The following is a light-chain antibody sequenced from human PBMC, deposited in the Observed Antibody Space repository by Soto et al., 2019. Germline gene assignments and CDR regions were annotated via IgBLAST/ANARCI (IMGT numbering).Light chain of an antibody. CDR2: DVS. CDR3: SSYTSSNTVI. V-gene: IGLV2-14*01. J-gene: IGLJ2*01. Sequence: QSALTQPASVSGAPGQSITISCIGTSRDVGRYNYVSWYQQHPGKAPELMIYDVSNRALGVSNRFSGSKSGNTASLTISGLQAEDEADYYCSSYTSSNTVIFGGGTQLTLL. CDR1: SRDVGRYNY.